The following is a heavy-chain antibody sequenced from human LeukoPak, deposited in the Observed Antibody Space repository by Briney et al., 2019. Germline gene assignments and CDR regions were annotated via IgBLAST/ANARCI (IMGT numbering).Heavy chain of an antibody. J-gene: IGHJ4*02. V-gene: IGHV1-8*01. D-gene: IGHD6-6*01. CDR2: MNPNSGNT. CDR1: GYTFTSYD. CDR3: ARGSSGVVIDY. Sequence: APVKVSCKASGYTFTSYDINWVRQATGQGLEWMGWMNPNSGNTGYAQKFQGRVTITTDESTSTAYMELSSLRSEDTAVYYCARGSSGVVIDYWGQGTLVTVSS.